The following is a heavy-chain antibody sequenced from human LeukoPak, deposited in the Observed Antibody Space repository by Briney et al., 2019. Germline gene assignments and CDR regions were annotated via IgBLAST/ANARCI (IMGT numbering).Heavy chain of an antibody. Sequence: SETLSLTCTVSGGSISSSSYYWGWIRQPPGKGLEWIGSIYYSGSTYYNPSLKSRVTISVDTSKNQFSLKLSSVTAADTAVYYCATRLGIAVASYYSDYWGQGTLVTVSS. CDR3: ATRLGIAVASYYSDY. D-gene: IGHD6-19*01. CDR1: GGSISSSSYY. V-gene: IGHV4-39*01. CDR2: IYYSGST. J-gene: IGHJ4*02.